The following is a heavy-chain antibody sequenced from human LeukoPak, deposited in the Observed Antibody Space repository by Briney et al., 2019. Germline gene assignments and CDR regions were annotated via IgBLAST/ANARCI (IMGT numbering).Heavy chain of an antibody. D-gene: IGHD5-12*01. CDR2: INPSGGST. CDR3: ARLDIVATGQFDP. V-gene: IGHV1-46*01. J-gene: IGHJ5*02. CDR1: GYTFTSYY. Sequence: ASVKVSCKASGYTFTSYYMHWVRQAPGQGLEWMGIINPSGGSTSYAQKFQGRVTMTRDMSTSTVYMELSSLRSEDTAVYYCARLDIVATGQFDPWGQGTLVTVSS.